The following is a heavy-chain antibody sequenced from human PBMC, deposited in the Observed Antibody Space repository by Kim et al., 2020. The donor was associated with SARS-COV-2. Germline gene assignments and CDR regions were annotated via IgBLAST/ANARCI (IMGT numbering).Heavy chain of an antibody. CDR3: ARGERQPRLGAIGDY. D-gene: IGHD3-16*01. CDR1: GFTFSSYS. V-gene: IGHV3-21*01. Sequence: GGSLRLSCAASGFTFSSYSMNWVRQAPGKGLEWVSSISSSSSYIYYADSVKGRFTISRDNAKNSLYLQMNSLRAEDTAVYYCARGERQPRLGAIGDYWGQGTLVIASS. CDR2: ISSSSSYI. J-gene: IGHJ4*02.